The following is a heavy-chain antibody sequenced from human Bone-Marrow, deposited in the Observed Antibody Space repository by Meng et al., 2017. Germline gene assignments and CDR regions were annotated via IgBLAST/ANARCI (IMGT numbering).Heavy chain of an antibody. CDR2: IYTSGST. J-gene: IGHJ6*02. CDR3: ARRPAFASDYYYGMDV. CDR1: GGSISSYY. V-gene: IGHV4-4*07. Sequence: SETLSLTCTVSGGSISSYYWSWIRQPAGKGLEWIGRIYTSGSTNYNPSLKSRVTMSVDTSKNQFSLKLSSVTAADTAAYYCARRPAFASDYYYGMDVWGQGTTVTVSS.